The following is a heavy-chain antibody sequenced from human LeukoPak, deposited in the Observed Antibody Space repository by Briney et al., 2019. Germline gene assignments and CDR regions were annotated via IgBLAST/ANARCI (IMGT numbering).Heavy chain of an antibody. Sequence: ASVKVSCKASGYTFTSYYMHWVRQAPGQGLEWMGIINPSGGSTSYAQKFQGRVTMTRDTSTSTAYMELSSLRSEDTAVYYCATGPPRTTIFGVVIKGNYFDYWGQGTLVAVSS. CDR3: ATGPPRTTIFGVVIKGNYFDY. CDR1: GYTFTSYY. D-gene: IGHD3-3*01. V-gene: IGHV1-46*01. J-gene: IGHJ4*02. CDR2: INPSGGST.